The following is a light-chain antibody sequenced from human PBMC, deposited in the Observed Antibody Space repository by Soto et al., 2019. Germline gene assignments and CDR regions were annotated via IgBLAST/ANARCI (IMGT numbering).Light chain of an antibody. CDR3: SSYTSSNTPYV. CDR2: DGS. J-gene: IGLJ1*01. V-gene: IGLV2-14*03. Sequence: VLTQPASGSESHGQSIAISCTETSSDVGGYNYGSWYPDHPGKATKVLIYDGSSRPPGVSNRFSGSTSGNTASLTISGLQAEDEADYYCSSYTSSNTPYVFGPGTKVTVL. CDR1: SSDVGGYNY.